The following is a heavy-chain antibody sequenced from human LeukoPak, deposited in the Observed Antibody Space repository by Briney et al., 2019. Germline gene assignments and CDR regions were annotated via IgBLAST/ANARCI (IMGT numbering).Heavy chain of an antibody. D-gene: IGHD2-15*01. CDR2: IYYSGST. J-gene: IGHJ6*02. CDR3: ARVGGGNYYYYGMDV. V-gene: IGHV4-59*01. Sequence: SETLSLTCTASGGSISNYFWSWVRQPPGKGLEWVGYIYYSGSTNYNPSLKSRVTISVDTSKSQFSLKLNSVTAADTAVYYCARVGGGNYYYYGMDVWGQGTTVTVSS. CDR1: GGSISNYF.